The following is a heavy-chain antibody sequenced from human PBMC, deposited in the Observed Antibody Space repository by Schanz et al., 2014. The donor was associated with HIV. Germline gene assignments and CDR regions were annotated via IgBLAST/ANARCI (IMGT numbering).Heavy chain of an antibody. V-gene: IGHV3-11*04. CDR1: GFTFNDYY. CDR2: ISDTGTTT. Sequence: QAQLVESGGGVVQPGGSLRLSCAASGFTFNDYYMTWIRQAPGKGLEWVSYISDTGTTTYYADSVNGRFTISRDNSKKTLYLQVDNLTADDTAVYYCARDPARSYEPWSGYWYGMDVWGQGTTVIVSS. CDR3: ARDPARSYEPWSGYWYGMDV. J-gene: IGHJ6*02. D-gene: IGHD3-3*01.